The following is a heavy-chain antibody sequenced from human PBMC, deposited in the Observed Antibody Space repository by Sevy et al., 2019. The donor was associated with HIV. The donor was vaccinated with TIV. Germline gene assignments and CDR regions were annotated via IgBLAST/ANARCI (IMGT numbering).Heavy chain of an antibody. CDR3: AKDKSRTYFENHFDY. J-gene: IGHJ4*02. D-gene: IGHD1-26*01. CDR1: GFTFSNYA. CDR2: ISYDATIE. Sequence: GGSLRLSCAASGFTFSNYAMHWVRQAPGKGLEWVSLISYDATIEYYVDSVKGRFTISRDNSKNTLYQQMSGLRTEDTAVYYCAKDKSRTYFENHFDYWGQGTLVTVSS. V-gene: IGHV3-30*18.